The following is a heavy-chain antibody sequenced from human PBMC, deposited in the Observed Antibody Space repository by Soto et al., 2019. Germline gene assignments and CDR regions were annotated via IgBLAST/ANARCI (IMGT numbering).Heavy chain of an antibody. CDR3: ARRSSVCYFDY. D-gene: IGHD6-19*01. V-gene: IGHV3-23*01. CDR2: ISGSGGST. CDR1: GFTFSSYA. Sequence: EVQLLETGGGLVQPGGSLRLSCAASGFTFSSYAMSWVRQAPGKGLEWDSAISGSGGSTYYADPVKGRFTNYRDNSKNTLYLQMNRLRAEDPAVYYCARRSSVCYFDYWGQGNLVTVSS. J-gene: IGHJ4*02.